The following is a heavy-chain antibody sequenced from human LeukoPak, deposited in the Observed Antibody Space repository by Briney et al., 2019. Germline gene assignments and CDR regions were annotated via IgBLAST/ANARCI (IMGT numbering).Heavy chain of an antibody. Sequence: TGGSLRLSCAASGFPFSSYSMNWVRQAPGKGLEWVSYISSGSSTIYYADSVKGRFTISRDNSKNTLYLQMNSLRAEDTAVYYCARDGGNSGFDYWGQGTLVTVSS. CDR1: GFPFSSYS. D-gene: IGHD4-23*01. CDR3: ARDGGNSGFDY. V-gene: IGHV3-48*01. J-gene: IGHJ4*02. CDR2: ISSGSSTI.